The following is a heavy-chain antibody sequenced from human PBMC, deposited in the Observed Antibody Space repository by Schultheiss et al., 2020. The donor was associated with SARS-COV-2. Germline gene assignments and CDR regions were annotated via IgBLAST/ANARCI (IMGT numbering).Heavy chain of an antibody. CDR2: MFYSGST. CDR3: ARHGSAAIRQGWFDP. Sequence: SETLSLTCTVSGGSISSYYWSWIRQPPGKGLEWIGAMFYSGSTYYKPSLKSRVSISIDTSKNQFSLELNSVTAADTAVYYCARHGSAAIRQGWFDPWGQGTLVTVSS. CDR1: GGSISSYY. J-gene: IGHJ5*02. D-gene: IGHD2-2*01. V-gene: IGHV4-59*08.